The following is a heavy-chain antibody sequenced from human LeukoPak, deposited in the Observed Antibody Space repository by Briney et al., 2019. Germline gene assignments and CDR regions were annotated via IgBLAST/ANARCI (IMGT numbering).Heavy chain of an antibody. D-gene: IGHD6-6*01. V-gene: IGHV1-18*01. CDR1: GYTFTSYG. J-gene: IGHJ4*02. CDR3: ARSRLLYSSSSDFDY. Sequence: GASVKVSCKASGYTFTSYGISWVRQAPGQGLEWMGWISAYNGNTNYAQKLQGRVTMTTDTSTSTAYMELRSLRSDDTAVYYCARSRLLYSSSSDFDYWGQGTLVTVSS. CDR2: ISAYNGNT.